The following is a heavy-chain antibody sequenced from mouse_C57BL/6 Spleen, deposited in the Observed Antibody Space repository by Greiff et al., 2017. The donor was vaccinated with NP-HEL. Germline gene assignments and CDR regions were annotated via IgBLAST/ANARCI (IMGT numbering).Heavy chain of an antibody. CDR3: ARSAYFFDY. CDR2: INPYNGGT. Sequence: VQLQQSGPVLVKPGASVKMSCKASGYTFTDYYMNWVKQSHGKSLEWIGVINPYNGGTSYNQKFKGKATLTVDKSSSTAYMELNSLTSEDSAVYYCARSAYFFDYWGQGTTLTVSS. J-gene: IGHJ2*01. D-gene: IGHD2-10*01. V-gene: IGHV1-19*01. CDR1: GYTFTDYY.